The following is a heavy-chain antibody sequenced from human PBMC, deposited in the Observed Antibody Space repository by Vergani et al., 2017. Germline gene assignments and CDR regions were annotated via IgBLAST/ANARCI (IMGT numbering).Heavy chain of an antibody. J-gene: IGHJ6*03. V-gene: IGHV2-5*04. Sequence: QITLKESGPTLVKPTQTLTLTCTFSGFSLNTRGVSVAWIRQPPGKALDWLALIYWKDDQHYSPSLNNRVTITKDTSKNQVVLTMTNMDYVDTGTYYCVYRKTECGTTGCFYPFDCYYYLDVWGKGTTVTVSS. CDR3: VYRKTECGTTGCFYPFDCYYYLDV. CDR2: IYWKDDQ. CDR1: GFSLNTRGVS. D-gene: IGHD1-7*01.